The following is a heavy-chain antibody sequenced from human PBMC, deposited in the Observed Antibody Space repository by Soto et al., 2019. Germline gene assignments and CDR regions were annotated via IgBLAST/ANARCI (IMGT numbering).Heavy chain of an antibody. CDR2: IWYDGSNK. CDR3: AREGDYSSSWYGMDV. J-gene: IGHJ6*02. D-gene: IGHD6-13*01. CDR1: GFTFSSYG. V-gene: IGHV3-33*01. Sequence: HVQLVESGGGVVQPGRSLRLSCATSGFTFSSYGMHWVRQAPGKGLERVAVIWYDGSNKYYADSVKGRFTISRDNSKNTLYLQMNSLRAEDTAVYYCAREGDYSSSWYGMDVWGQGTTVTVFS.